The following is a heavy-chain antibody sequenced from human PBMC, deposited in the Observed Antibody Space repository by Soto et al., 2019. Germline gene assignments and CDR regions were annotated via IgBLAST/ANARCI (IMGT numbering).Heavy chain of an antibody. Sequence: QVQLVESGGGVVQPGRSLRLSCAASGFTFSSYGMHWVRQAPGKGLEWVAVISYDGSNKYYADSVKGRFTISRDNCKNTLYLQMNSLRAEDTAVYYCAKPADYYDSSASAEYFHHWGQGTLVTVSS. CDR1: GFTFSSYG. CDR2: ISYDGSNK. CDR3: AKPADYYDSSASAEYFHH. J-gene: IGHJ1*01. D-gene: IGHD3-22*01. V-gene: IGHV3-30*18.